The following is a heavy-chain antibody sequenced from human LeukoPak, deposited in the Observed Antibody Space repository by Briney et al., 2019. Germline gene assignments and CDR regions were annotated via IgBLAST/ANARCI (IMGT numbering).Heavy chain of an antibody. D-gene: IGHD6-13*01. V-gene: IGHV3-7*04. CDR1: GFSFSSYW. CDR3: ARSLAVAGY. J-gene: IGHJ4*02. Sequence: GGSLRLSCADSGFSFSSYWMSWVRQAPGKGLEWVANINEDGSEKYYVDSVKGRFTIPRDNAKNSLYLQMNSLRVEDTAVYYCARSLAVAGYWGQGTLVTVSS. CDR2: INEDGSEK.